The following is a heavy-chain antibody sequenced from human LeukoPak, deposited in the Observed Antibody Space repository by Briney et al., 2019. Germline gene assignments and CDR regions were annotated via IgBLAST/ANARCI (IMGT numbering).Heavy chain of an antibody. D-gene: IGHD6-13*01. CDR2: MNPNSGNT. V-gene: IGHV1-8*01. CDR1: GYTFTSYD. CDR3: ARHPSSSWYYYGMDV. J-gene: IGHJ6*02. Sequence: ASVRVSCKASGYTFTSYDINWVRQATGQGLEWMGWMNPNSGNTGYAQKFQGRVTMTRNTSISTAYMGLSSLRSEDTAVYYCARHPSSSWYYYGMDVWGQGTTVTVSS.